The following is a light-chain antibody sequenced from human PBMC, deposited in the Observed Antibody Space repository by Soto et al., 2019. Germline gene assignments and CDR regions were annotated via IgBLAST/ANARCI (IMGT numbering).Light chain of an antibody. V-gene: IGKV1-39*01. J-gene: IGKJ2*01. Sequence: DIQMTQSPSSLSASVGGRITITCRASQGINNYLNWYQKKTGKAPKLLIYAASTLQTGVPSRFSGSGSGTDFTLAISSLQPEDFATYFCQQTYSTSYTFGQGTYLDI. CDR1: QGINNY. CDR2: AAS. CDR3: QQTYSTSYT.